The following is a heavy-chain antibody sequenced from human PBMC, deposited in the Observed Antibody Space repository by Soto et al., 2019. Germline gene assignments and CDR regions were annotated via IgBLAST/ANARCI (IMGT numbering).Heavy chain of an antibody. D-gene: IGHD3-22*01. CDR2: ISAYNGNT. J-gene: IGHJ4*02. V-gene: IGHV1-18*01. Sequence: ASVKVSCKASGYTFTSYGISWVRQAPGQGLEWMGWISAYNGNTNYAQKLQGRVTMTTDTSTSPAYMELRSLRSDDTAVYYWARVRYYDSSGYTLGDYWGQGTLVTVSS. CDR3: ARVRYYDSSGYTLGDY. CDR1: GYTFTSYG.